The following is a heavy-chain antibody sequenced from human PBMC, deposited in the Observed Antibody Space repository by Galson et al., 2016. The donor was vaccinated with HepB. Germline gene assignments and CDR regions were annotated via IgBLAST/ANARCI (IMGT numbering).Heavy chain of an antibody. CDR3: VQGSTAPAV. CDR1: GFTFNNYG. J-gene: IGHJ6*03. D-gene: IGHD1-26*01. V-gene: IGHV3-23*01. CDR2: ISRRGDSR. Sequence: SLRLSCAASGFTFNNYGMTWVRQAPGKGLEVVSSISRRGDSRDYSDSVKGRFTISRDNSQNTLSLQTNSLRVDDTAVYYCVQGSTAPAVWGKGTTVTVS.